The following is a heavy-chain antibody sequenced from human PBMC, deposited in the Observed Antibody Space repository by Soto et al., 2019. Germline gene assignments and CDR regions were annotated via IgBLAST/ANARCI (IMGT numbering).Heavy chain of an antibody. Sequence: SQTLSLTCTVSGGSITSHYSCWSWIRQPPGEGLEWIGHIFDSGTTYTNPSLRSQVAISLDTSKNHFSLTLSSVTAADTAVYYCARGPSGDKVQYWGQGALVTVS. D-gene: IGHD7-27*01. V-gene: IGHV4-30-4*01. CDR3: ARGPSGDKVQY. CDR2: IFDSGTT. CDR1: GGSITSHYSC. J-gene: IGHJ4*02.